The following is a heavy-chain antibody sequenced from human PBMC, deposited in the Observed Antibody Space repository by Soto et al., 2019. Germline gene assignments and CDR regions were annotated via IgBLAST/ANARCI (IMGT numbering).Heavy chain of an antibody. CDR3: AKDMMILGRGSSIYGGRHGAFDI. J-gene: IGHJ3*02. CDR1: GFTFSSYA. CDR2: ISGSGGST. Sequence: HPGGSLRLSCAASGFTFSSYAMSWVRQAPGKGLEWVSAISGSGGSTYYADSVKGRFTISRDNSKNTLYLQMNSLRAEDTAVYYCAKDMMILGRGSSIYGGRHGAFDIWGQGTMVTVSS. D-gene: IGHD2-15*01. V-gene: IGHV3-23*01.